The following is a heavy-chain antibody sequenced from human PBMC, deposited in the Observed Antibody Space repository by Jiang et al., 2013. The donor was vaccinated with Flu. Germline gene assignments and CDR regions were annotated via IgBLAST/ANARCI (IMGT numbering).Heavy chain of an antibody. Sequence: GSGLVKPSQTLSLTCAVSGGSISSGGYSWSWIRQPPGKGLEWIGYIYYSGSTYYNPSLKSRVTISVDTSKNQFSLKLSSVTAADTAVYYCARNVDTAISIDYWGQGTLVTVSS. CDR1: GGSISSGGYS. V-gene: IGHV4-30-4*07. D-gene: IGHD5-18*01. CDR2: IYYSGST. J-gene: IGHJ4*02. CDR3: ARNVDTAISIDY.